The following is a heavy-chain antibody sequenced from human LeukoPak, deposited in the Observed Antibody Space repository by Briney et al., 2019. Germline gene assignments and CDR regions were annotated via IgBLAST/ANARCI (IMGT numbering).Heavy chain of an antibody. CDR2: INTDGSST. V-gene: IGHV3-74*01. CDR3: AKIGLGIAARREDY. J-gene: IGHJ4*02. Sequence: GGSLRLSCAASGFTFSTYWMHWVRQAPGKGLVWVSRINTDGSSTSYADSVKGRFTISRDNAKNTLYLQMNSLRAEDTAVYYCAKIGLGIAARREDYWGQGTLVTVSS. D-gene: IGHD6-6*01. CDR1: GFTFSTYW.